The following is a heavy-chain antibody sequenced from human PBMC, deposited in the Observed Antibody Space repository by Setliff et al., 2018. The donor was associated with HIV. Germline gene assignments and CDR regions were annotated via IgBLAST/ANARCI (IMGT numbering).Heavy chain of an antibody. CDR2: IYSDDYT. J-gene: IGHJ4*02. D-gene: IGHD5-12*01. CDR1: GFTFSGYS. Sequence: PGGSLRLSCAASGFTFSGYSMNWVRQAPGEGLEWVSIIYSDDYTKYADSLKGRFTISRDPSKNTLYLQMNSLKTEDTAVYYCAKPRRYNPYYFDHWGQGTLVTVSS. V-gene: IGHV3-66*04. CDR3: AKPRRYNPYYFDH.